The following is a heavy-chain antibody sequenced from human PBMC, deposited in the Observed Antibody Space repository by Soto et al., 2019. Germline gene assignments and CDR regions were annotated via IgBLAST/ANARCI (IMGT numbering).Heavy chain of an antibody. CDR3: AKAGLASIAARLPFDY. CDR1: GFTFSSYA. J-gene: IGHJ4*02. D-gene: IGHD6-6*01. CDR2: ISGSGGST. V-gene: IGHV3-23*01. Sequence: VQLLESGGGLVQPGGSLRLSCAASGFTFSSYAMSWVRQAPGKGLEWVSAISGSGGSTYYADSVKGRFTISRDNSKNTLYLQMNSLRAEDTAVYYCAKAGLASIAARLPFDYWGQGTLVTVSS.